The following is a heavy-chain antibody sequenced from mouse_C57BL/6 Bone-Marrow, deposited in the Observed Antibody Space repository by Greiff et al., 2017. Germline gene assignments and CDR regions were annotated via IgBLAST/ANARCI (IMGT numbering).Heavy chain of an antibody. CDR1: GYTFTSYW. Sequence: QVQLQQPGAELVRPGTSVKLSCKASGYTFTSYWMHWVKQRPGQGLEWIGVIDPSDSYTNYNQKFKGKATLTVDTSSSTAYMQLSSLTSEDSAVYYCARDDDGYYYAMDDWGQGTSVTVSS. CDR2: IDPSDSYT. CDR3: ARDDDGYYYAMDD. V-gene: IGHV1-59*01. D-gene: IGHD2-3*01. J-gene: IGHJ4*01.